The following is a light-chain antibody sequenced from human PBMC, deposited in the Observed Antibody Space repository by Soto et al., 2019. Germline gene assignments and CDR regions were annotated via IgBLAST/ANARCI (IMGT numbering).Light chain of an antibody. Sequence: DIPLTQSPSFLSASVGDRVTITCRASQGISSYLAWYQQKPGTAPKLLIYSASTLQSGVPSRFSGSGSGTEFTLTISSLQPEDFATYYCQQLHSYPATFGGGTKVEIK. J-gene: IGKJ4*01. CDR2: SAS. CDR3: QQLHSYPAT. V-gene: IGKV1-9*01. CDR1: QGISSY.